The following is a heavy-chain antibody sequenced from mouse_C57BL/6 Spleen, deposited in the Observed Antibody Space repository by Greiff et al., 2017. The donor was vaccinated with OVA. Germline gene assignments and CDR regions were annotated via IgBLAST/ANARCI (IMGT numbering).Heavy chain of an antibody. CDR2: ISDGGSYT. CDR1: GFTFSSYA. V-gene: IGHV5-4*01. J-gene: IGHJ2*01. D-gene: IGHD2-5*01. Sequence: EVKLEESGGGLVKPGGSLKLSCAASGFTFSSYAMSWVRQTPEKRLEWVATISDGGSYTYYPDNVKGRFTISRDNAKNNLYLQMSHLKSEDTAMYYCARDQDYSNYFDYWGQGTTLTVSS. CDR3: ARDQDYSNYFDY.